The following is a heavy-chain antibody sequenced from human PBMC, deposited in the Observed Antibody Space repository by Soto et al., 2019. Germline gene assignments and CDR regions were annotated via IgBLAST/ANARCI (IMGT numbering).Heavy chain of an antibody. J-gene: IGHJ3*02. CDR1: GFTFISYS. CDR3: ASHYYYDSSGYYIDDFDI. V-gene: IGHV3-21*01. CDR2: ISSSISYI. D-gene: IGHD3-22*01. Sequence: PGGSLRLSCAASGFTFISYSINWVRQAPGNGLEWVSSISSSISYIYYADSVKGRFTISRDNAKNSLYLQMNSLRAEDTAVYYCASHYYYDSSGYYIDDFDIWGQGTMVTVSS.